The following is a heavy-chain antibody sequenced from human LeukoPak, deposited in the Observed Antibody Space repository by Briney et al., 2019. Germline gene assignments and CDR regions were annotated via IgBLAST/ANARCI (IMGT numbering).Heavy chain of an antibody. J-gene: IGHJ4*02. CDR1: GFTFSSYS. CDR2: ISGTSDYI. Sequence: GGSLRLSCAASGFTFSSYSMNWVRQAPGRGLEWVSSISGTSDYIYYADSVKGRFTISRDNGQNSLYLQMNSLRAEDTGVYYCARREPQGCSGTSCFAGPVGHWGQGTLVTVSS. V-gene: IGHV3-21*06. CDR3: ARREPQGCSGTSCFAGPVGH. D-gene: IGHD2-2*01.